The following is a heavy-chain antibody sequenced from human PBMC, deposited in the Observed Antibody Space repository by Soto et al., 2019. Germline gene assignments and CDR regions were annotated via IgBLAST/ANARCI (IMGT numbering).Heavy chain of an antibody. V-gene: IGHV1-2*04. Sequence: ASVKVSCKTSGGTFSSYAISWVRQAPGQGLEWMGWINPNSGGTNYAQKFQGWVTMTRDTSISTAYMELSRLRSDDTAVYYCARTVRGVSGMDVWGQGTTVTVSS. CDR2: INPNSGGT. J-gene: IGHJ6*02. D-gene: IGHD3-10*01. CDR1: GGTFSSYA. CDR3: ARTVRGVSGMDV.